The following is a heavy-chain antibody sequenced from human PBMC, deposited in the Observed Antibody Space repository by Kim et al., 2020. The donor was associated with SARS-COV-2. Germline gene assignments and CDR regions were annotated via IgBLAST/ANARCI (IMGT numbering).Heavy chain of an antibody. Sequence: GGSLRLSCAASGFTFGDYAMHWVRQAPGKGLEWVSVINWNSGTIDYADSVKGRFTISRDNAKNSLYLQMNSLRAEDTALYYCAKGAKYDSSQGRDYWCEG. V-gene: IGHV3-9*01. CDR1: GFTFGDYA. CDR3: AKGAKYDSSQGRDY. J-gene: IGHJ4*02. CDR2: INWNSGTI. D-gene: IGHD3-22*01.